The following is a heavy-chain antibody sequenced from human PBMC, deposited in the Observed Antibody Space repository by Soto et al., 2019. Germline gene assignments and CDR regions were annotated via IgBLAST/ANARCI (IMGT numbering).Heavy chain of an antibody. CDR2: MNPNSGNT. CDR3: ARGQSGYSSGWSPNDY. Sequence: QVQLVQSGAEVKKPGASVKVSCKASGYTFTSYEINWVRQATGQGLEWMGWMNPNSGNTGYAQKFQGRVTMTRNTSISTAYMELSRLRSEDTAVYYCARGQSGYSSGWSPNDYWGQGTLVTVPS. J-gene: IGHJ4*02. V-gene: IGHV1-8*01. CDR1: GYTFTSYE. D-gene: IGHD6-19*01.